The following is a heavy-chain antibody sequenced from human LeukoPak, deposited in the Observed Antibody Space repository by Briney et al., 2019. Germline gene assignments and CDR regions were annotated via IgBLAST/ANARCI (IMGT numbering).Heavy chain of an antibody. CDR2: ISGSGGST. Sequence: GGSLRLSCPASGFTFSSYAMSWVRQAPGKGLEWVSAISGSGGSTYYADSVKGRFTISRDNSKNTLYLQMNSLRAEDTAVYYCAKDTYYDFWSGYIEGYFDYWGQGTLVTVSS. CDR3: AKDTYYDFWSGYIEGYFDY. J-gene: IGHJ4*02. CDR1: GFTFSSYA. V-gene: IGHV3-23*01. D-gene: IGHD3-3*01.